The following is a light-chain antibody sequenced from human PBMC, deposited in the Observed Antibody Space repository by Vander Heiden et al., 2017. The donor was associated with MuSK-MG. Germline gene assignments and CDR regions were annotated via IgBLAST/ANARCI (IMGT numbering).Light chain of an antibody. Sequence: DIVMTQSTDSLAVSLGERATINCKSSQSVLYSSNNKNYLAWYQQKPVQPPKLLIYWASTRESGVPDRFSGSGYGIDFTLTISSRQAEDVAVYYCQQDESTPQVTFGQRTKLEIK. CDR2: WAS. CDR3: QQDESTPQVT. V-gene: IGKV4-1*01. J-gene: IGKJ2*01. CDR1: QSVLYSSNNKNY.